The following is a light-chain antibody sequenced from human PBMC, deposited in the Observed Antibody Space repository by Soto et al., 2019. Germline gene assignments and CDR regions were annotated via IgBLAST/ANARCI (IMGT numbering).Light chain of an antibody. Sequence: QSALTQPPSASGSPGQSVTISCTGTSSDVGGSDYVSWYQHHPGKAPKLMIYDVSKRPSGVPDRFSGSKSGNMASLTVSGLQADDEADYYCISHVGHSNVFGTGIKVTVL. CDR3: ISHVGHSNV. J-gene: IGLJ1*01. V-gene: IGLV2-8*01. CDR2: DVS. CDR1: SSDVGGSDY.